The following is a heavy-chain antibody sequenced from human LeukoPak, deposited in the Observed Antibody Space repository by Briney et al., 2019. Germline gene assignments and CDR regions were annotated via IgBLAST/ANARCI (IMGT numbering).Heavy chain of an antibody. V-gene: IGHV5-51*01. D-gene: IGHD2-2*01. CDR2: IYPGDSDT. J-gene: IGHJ6*02. CDR1: GYSFTSYW. CDR3: ARSSSGPSPYYYYGMDV. Sequence: GESLKISCKGSGYSFTSYWIGWVRQMPGKGLVWMGIIYPGDSDTRYSPSFQGQVTISADKSISTAYLQWSSLKASDTAMYYCARSSSGPSPYYYYGMDVWGQGTTVTVSS.